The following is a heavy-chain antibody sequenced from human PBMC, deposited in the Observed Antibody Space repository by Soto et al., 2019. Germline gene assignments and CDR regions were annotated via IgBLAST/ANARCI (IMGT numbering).Heavy chain of an antibody. J-gene: IGHJ4*02. Sequence: QITLKESGPTVVRPTQTLTLTCAVSGFSVSENGVAVGWLRQSPGQALEWVALIYWDDDRRYSPSLAARLTIENATSNIPVVLTMSNMHPVHTGTYSCAQQKQTGYRLFDNWRRGTLVTVSS. D-gene: IGHD5-12*01. CDR3: AQQKQTGYRLFDN. CDR1: GFSVSENGVA. CDR2: IYWDDDR. V-gene: IGHV2-5*02.